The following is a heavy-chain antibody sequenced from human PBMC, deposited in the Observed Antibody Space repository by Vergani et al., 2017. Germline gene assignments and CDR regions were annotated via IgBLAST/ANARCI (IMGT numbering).Heavy chain of an antibody. Sequence: QVQLQESGPGLVKPSETLSLTCTVSGGSISSYYWSWIRQPPGKGLEWIGYIYYSGSTNYNPSLKSRVTISVDTSKNQFSLKLSSVTAADTAVYYCASSYYYGSGSDYRAHSFDYWGQGTLVTVSS. CDR3: ASSYYYGSGSDYRAHSFDY. J-gene: IGHJ4*02. CDR2: IYYSGST. D-gene: IGHD3-10*01. CDR1: GGSISSYY. V-gene: IGHV4-59*01.